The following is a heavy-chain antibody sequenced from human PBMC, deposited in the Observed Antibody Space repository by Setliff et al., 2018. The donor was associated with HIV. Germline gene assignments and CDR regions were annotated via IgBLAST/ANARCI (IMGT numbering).Heavy chain of an antibody. D-gene: IGHD3-10*01. J-gene: IGHJ4*02. V-gene: IGHV4-61*09. CDR3: ARNRVPSSL. CDR2: IYTSGST. Sequence: SETLSLTCTVSGVSISSGSYYWSWIRQPAGKGLEWIGHIYTSGSTNYNPSLKSRVTISIDTSKNQFSLRLSSVIAADTAVYYCARNRVPSSLWGQGTLVTVSS. CDR1: GVSISSGSYY.